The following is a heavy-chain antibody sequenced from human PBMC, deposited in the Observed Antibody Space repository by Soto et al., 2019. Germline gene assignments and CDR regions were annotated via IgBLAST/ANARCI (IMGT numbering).Heavy chain of an antibody. CDR1: GFTFSSYW. V-gene: IGHV3-7*01. J-gene: IGHJ3*02. CDR3: ARDYLDILTGYYKWIAFDI. CDR2: IKQDGSEK. D-gene: IGHD3-9*01. Sequence: EVQLVESGGGLVQPGGSLRLSCAASGFTFSSYWMSWVRQAPGKGLEWVANIKQDGSEKYYVDSVKGRFTISRDNAKNSLYLQMNSLRAEDTGVYYCARDYLDILTGYYKWIAFDIWGQGTMVTVSS.